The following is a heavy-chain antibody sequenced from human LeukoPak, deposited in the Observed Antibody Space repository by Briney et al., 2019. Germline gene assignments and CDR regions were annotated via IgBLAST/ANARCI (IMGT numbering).Heavy chain of an antibody. CDR1: GFTFSSYS. CDR3: ARDPPNYYDSSPLDDY. Sequence: GGSLRLSCAASGFTFSSYSMNWVRQAPGKGLEWVSSISSSSSYIYYADSVKGRFTISRDNAKNSLYLQMNSLRAEDTAVYYCARDPPNYYDSSPLDDYWGQGTLVTVSS. CDR2: ISSSSSYI. J-gene: IGHJ4*02. D-gene: IGHD3-22*01. V-gene: IGHV3-21*01.